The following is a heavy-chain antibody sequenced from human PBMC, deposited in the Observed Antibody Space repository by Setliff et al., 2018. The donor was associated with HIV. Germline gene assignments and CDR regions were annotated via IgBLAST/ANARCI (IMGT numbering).Heavy chain of an antibody. CDR1: GYTFTDYY. CDR2: INSSSGGT. J-gene: IGHJ3*02. Sequence: ASVKVSCKASGYTFTDYYSHWVRQAPGQGLEWMGWINSSSGGTNYAQNFQGRVTVTRDTSINTAYVELNSLKSDDTAVYYCARDYLHVFDIWGQGTMVTVSS. V-gene: IGHV1-2*02. CDR3: ARDYLHVFDI.